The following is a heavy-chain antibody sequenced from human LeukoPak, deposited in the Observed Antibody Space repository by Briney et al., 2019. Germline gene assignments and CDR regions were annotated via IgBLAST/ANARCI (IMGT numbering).Heavy chain of an antibody. Sequence: SETLSLTCTVSGGSINKYYWSWIRQPPGKGLEWIGFISYSGKTKYNPSLKSRVTMSVDTSKNQFSLKLSSVTAADTAVYYCARDGYSYGYYFDYWGQGTLVTVSS. CDR2: ISYSGKT. D-gene: IGHD5-18*01. CDR1: GGSINKYY. V-gene: IGHV4-59*12. CDR3: ARDGYSYGYYFDY. J-gene: IGHJ4*02.